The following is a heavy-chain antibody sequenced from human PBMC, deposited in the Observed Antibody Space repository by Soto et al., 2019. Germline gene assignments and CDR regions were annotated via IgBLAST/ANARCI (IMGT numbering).Heavy chain of an antibody. V-gene: IGHV4-39*01. CDR2: IYYSGST. J-gene: IGHJ4*02. CDR3: ARHGSSGWGRTDY. D-gene: IGHD6-19*01. CDR1: GGSISSSSYY. Sequence: SETLSLTCTVSGGSISSSSYYWGWIRQPPGKGLEWIGSIYYSGSTYYNPSLKSRVTISVDTSKNQFSLKLSSVTAADTAVYYCARHGSSGWGRTDYWGQGTLVTVSS.